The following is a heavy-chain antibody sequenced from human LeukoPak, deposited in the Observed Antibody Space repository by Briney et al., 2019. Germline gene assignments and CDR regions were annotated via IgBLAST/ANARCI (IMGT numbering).Heavy chain of an antibody. V-gene: IGHV4-38-2*01. CDR3: ARLGYCSSTSCYPVN. CDR1: DYSISSAYY. CDR2: IHHSGST. Sequence: PSEILSLTCDVSDYSISSAYYWVWIRQPPGKGLEWIASIHHSGSTDYNPSLKSRVTISIDTSKNQFSLNLRFVTATDTAVYYCARLGYCSSTSCYPVNWGQGTLVTVSS. J-gene: IGHJ4*02. D-gene: IGHD2-2*01.